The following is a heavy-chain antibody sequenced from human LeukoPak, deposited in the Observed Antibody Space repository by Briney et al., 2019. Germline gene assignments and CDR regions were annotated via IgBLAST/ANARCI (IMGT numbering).Heavy chain of an antibody. CDR1: GFTFSTYA. D-gene: IGHD5-24*01. CDR3: ARDGYNPHDAFDI. CDR2: ISYDGSSK. J-gene: IGHJ3*02. V-gene: IGHV3-30*04. Sequence: GGSLRLSCAASGFTFSTYAMHWVRQAPGKGLEWVAVISYDGSSKYYADSVKGRFTISRDNSKNTLYLQMNSLRAEDTAVYYCARDGYNPHDAFDIWGQGTMVTVSS.